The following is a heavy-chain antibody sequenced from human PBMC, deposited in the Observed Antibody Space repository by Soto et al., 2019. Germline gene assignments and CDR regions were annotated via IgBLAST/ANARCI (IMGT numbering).Heavy chain of an antibody. J-gene: IGHJ4*02. CDR1: GYTFTSYG. CDR2: ISAYNGNT. D-gene: IGHD4-17*01. Sequence: QVQLVQSGAEVKKPGASVKVSCKASGYTFTSYGISWVRQAPGQGLEWMGWISAYNGNTNYAQKLQGRYTITTDTSTITAYMELRSLGSDDTAVYYCAKEDGDYLLTFDYWGQGTLVTFSS. CDR3: AKEDGDYLLTFDY. V-gene: IGHV1-18*01.